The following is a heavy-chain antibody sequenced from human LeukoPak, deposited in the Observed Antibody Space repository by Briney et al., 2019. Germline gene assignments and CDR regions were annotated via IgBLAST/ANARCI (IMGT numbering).Heavy chain of an antibody. CDR2: ISSSGSTI. V-gene: IGHV3-11*01. CDR3: AREPLRYFDWLPSREYYFDY. D-gene: IGHD3-9*01. Sequence: PGGSLRLSCAASGFTFSDYYMSWIRQAPGKGLEWVSYISSSGSTIYYADSVKGRFTISRDNAKNSLYLQMNSLRAEDTAVYYCAREPLRYFDWLPSREYYFDYWGQGTLVTVSS. CDR1: GFTFSDYY. J-gene: IGHJ4*02.